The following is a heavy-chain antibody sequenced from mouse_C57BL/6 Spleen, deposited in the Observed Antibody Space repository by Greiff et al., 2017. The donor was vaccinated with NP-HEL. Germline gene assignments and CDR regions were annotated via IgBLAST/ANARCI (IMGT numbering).Heavy chain of an antibody. V-gene: IGHV5-16*01. D-gene: IGHD2-1*01. CDR2: INYDGSST. Sequence: EVMLVESEGGLVQPGSSMKLSCTASGFTFSDYYMAWVRQVPEKGLEWVANINYDGSSTYYLDSLKSRFIISRDNAKNILYLQMSSLKSEDTATYYCARNGNYGAWFAYWGQGTLVTVSA. J-gene: IGHJ3*01. CDR3: ARNGNYGAWFAY. CDR1: GFTFSDYY.